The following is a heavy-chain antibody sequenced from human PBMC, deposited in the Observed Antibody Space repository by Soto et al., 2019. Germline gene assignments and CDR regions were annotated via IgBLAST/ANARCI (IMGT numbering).Heavy chain of an antibody. Sequence: APVKVSCKASGDTFPDYYIHWVRQAPGQGLEWMGTVNPSGGHTTYAQHFLGRVTMTRDTSTSTLYMELTSLTSDDTAIYYCARGGHVVVVTAALDYWGQGTLVTVSS. V-gene: IGHV1-46*01. CDR1: GDTFPDYY. CDR2: VNPSGGHT. CDR3: ARGGHVVVVTAALDY. J-gene: IGHJ4*02. D-gene: IGHD2-21*02.